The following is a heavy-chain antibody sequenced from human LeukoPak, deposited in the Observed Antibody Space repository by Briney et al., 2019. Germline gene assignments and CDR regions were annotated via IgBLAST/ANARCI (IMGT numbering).Heavy chain of an antibody. CDR2: IHHSGNT. V-gene: IGHV4-38-2*02. Sequence: SETLSLTCTVSVYSITRGYYWGWIRQPPGKGLEWIGSIHHSGNTYYNPSLKSRVTISVDTSKNQFSLKPSSVTAADTAMYYCARLIDGDYANTHFDSWGQGTRVTVSS. J-gene: IGHJ4*02. CDR3: ARLIDGDYANTHFDS. D-gene: IGHD4-17*01. CDR1: VYSITRGYY.